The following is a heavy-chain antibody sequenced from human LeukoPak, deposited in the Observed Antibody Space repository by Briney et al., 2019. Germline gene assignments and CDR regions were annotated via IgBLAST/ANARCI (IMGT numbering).Heavy chain of an antibody. J-gene: IGHJ3*02. CDR3: ARGQYYDFWEGAFDI. Sequence: GPVKVSCKASGYTFTAYYMHWVRQAPGQGLEWMGWINPNSGGTNYAQNFQGRVTMTRDTSISTAYMELSRLRSDDTAVYYCARGQYYDFWEGAFDIWGQGTMVTVSS. CDR2: INPNSGGT. V-gene: IGHV1-2*02. CDR1: GYTFTAYY. D-gene: IGHD3-3*01.